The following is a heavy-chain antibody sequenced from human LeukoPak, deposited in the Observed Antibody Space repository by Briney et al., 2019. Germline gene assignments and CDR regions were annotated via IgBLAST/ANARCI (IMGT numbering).Heavy chain of an antibody. J-gene: IGHJ4*02. CDR3: AREGFYYDSSGYYRKHPFDY. V-gene: IGHV3-21*01. CDR1: GFTFSSYS. Sequence: GGSLRLSCAVSGFTFSSYSMNWVRQAPGKGLEWVSSISSSGSYIYYADAVKGRFTFSRDNAKNSLYLQMNSLTAEDTAVYYCAREGFYYDSSGYYRKHPFDYRGQGTLVTVSS. D-gene: IGHD3-22*01. CDR2: ISSSGSYI.